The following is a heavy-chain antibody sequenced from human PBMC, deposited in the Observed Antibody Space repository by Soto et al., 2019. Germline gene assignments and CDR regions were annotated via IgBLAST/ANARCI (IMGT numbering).Heavy chain of an antibody. V-gene: IGHV3-30*18. CDR1: GFTFSSYG. J-gene: IGHJ4*02. CDR2: ISYDGSNK. Sequence: QVQLVESGGGVVQPGRSLRLSCAASGFTFSSYGMHWVRQAPGKGLEWVAVISYDGSNKYYADSVKGRFTISRDNSKNTLYLQMNSLRAEDTAVYYCAKRSYFDYWGQGPLVTVSS. CDR3: AKRSYFDY.